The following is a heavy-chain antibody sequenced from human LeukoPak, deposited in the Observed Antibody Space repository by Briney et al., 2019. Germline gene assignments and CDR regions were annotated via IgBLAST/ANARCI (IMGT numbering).Heavy chain of an antibody. CDR3: ARSYYDYVWGSYYYYYYMDV. V-gene: IGHV4-59*01. CDR1: GGSISSYY. Sequence: ASETLSLTCTVSGGSISSYYWSWIRQPPGKGLEWIGYIYYSGSTNYNPSLKSRVTISVDTSKNQFSLKLSSVTAADTAVYYCARSYYDYVWGSYYYYYYMDVWGKGTTVTVSS. J-gene: IGHJ6*03. CDR2: IYYSGST. D-gene: IGHD3-16*01.